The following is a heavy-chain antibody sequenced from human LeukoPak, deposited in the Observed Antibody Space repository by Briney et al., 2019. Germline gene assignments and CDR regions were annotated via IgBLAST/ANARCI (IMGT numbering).Heavy chain of an antibody. CDR2: IRSKAYGGTT. CDR3: TRELKGSSSVYYYYYMDV. CDR1: GFTFGDYA. J-gene: IGHJ6*03. V-gene: IGHV3-49*03. D-gene: IGHD6-6*01. Sequence: PGGSLRLSCTASGFTFGDYAMSWFRQAQGKGLEWVGFIRSKAYGGTTEYAASVKGRFTISRDDSKSIAYLQMNSLKTEDTAVYYCTRELKGSSSVYYYYYMDVWGKGTTVTVSS.